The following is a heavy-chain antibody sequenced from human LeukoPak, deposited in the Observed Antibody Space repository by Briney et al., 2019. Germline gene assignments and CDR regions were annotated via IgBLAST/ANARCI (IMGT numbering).Heavy chain of an antibody. CDR1: GGSFSSYA. J-gene: IGHJ4*01. Sequence: SVKVSCKASGGSFSSYAISWVRQAPGQGLEWMGGIIPIFGTANYAQKFQGRVTITTDESTSTAYMDLSSLGSEDTAVYYCARGLEGYNWKDGRRDYWGQGTLVTVSS. CDR3: ARGLEGYNWKDGRRDY. D-gene: IGHD1-1*01. CDR2: IIPIFGTA. V-gene: IGHV1-69*05.